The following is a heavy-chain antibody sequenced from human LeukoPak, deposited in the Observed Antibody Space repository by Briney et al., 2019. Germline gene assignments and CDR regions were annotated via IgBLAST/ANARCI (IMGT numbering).Heavy chain of an antibody. CDR3: ARGYSSTSATFDY. Sequence: SETLSLTCTVSGGSMSSYYWSWIRQPPGKGLEWIGYIYYSGSTNYNPSLKSRVTISVDTSKNQFTLKLSSVTAADTAVYYCARGYSSTSATFDYWGQGILVTVSS. V-gene: IGHV4-59*01. J-gene: IGHJ4*02. D-gene: IGHD6-6*01. CDR1: GGSMSSYY. CDR2: IYYSGST.